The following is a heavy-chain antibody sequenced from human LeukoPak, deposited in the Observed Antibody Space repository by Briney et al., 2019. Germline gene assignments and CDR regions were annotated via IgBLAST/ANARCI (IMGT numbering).Heavy chain of an antibody. J-gene: IGHJ5*02. CDR2: FDPEDGET. CDR3: ATSGYRGYDP. V-gene: IGHV1-24*01. CDR1: GYTLTELS. D-gene: IGHD5-12*01. Sequence: ASVKVSCKVSGYTLTELSMHWVRQAPGKGLEWMGGFDPEDGETIYAQKFQGRVTMTENTSTDTAYMELSSLRSEDTAVDCCATSGYRGYDPWGQGTLVTVSS.